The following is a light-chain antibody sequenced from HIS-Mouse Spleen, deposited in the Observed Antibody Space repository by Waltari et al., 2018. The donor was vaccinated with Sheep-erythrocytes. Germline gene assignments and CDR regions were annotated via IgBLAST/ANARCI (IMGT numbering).Light chain of an antibody. CDR3: QQDDSSLRT. J-gene: IGKJ1*01. Sequence: EIVLTQSPGTVSLSPGERATISCRASQSVSSSYLAWYQQKPGQAPRLLIYGASSMATGIPYRFSGSGSGTDFTLTISRLEPEDFAVYYCQQDDSSLRTFGQGTKVEIK. CDR2: GAS. V-gene: IGKV3-20*01. CDR1: QSVSSSY.